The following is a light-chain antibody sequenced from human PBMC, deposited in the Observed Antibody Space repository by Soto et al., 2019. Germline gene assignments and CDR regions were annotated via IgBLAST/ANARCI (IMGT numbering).Light chain of an antibody. V-gene: IGLV1-44*01. Sequence: QSVLTQPPSASGTPGHRVTISCSGSSSNIGKNTVDWYQQLPGTAPKLLIYSNNQRPSGVPDRFSGSKSGTSASLAISGLQSEDEADYYCAAWDDSLNDPYVFGAGTKVTV. CDR1: SSNIGKNT. CDR3: AAWDDSLNDPYV. J-gene: IGLJ1*01. CDR2: SNN.